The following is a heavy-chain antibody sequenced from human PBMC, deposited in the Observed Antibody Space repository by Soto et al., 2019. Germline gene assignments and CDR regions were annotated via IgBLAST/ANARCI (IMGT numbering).Heavy chain of an antibody. CDR3: AREIVVVAATVGYYGMDV. CDR2: IIPIFGTA. Sequence: SVKVSCKASGGTFSSYAISWVRQAPGQGLEWMGGIIPIFGTANYAQKFQGRVTITADESTSTAYMELSSLRSEDTAVYYCAREIVVVAATVGYYGMDVWGQGTTVTVSS. V-gene: IGHV1-69*13. CDR1: GGTFSSYA. D-gene: IGHD2-15*01. J-gene: IGHJ6*02.